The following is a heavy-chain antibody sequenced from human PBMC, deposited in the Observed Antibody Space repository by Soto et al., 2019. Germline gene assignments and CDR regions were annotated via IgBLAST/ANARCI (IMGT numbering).Heavy chain of an antibody. Sequence: EVQLVESGGGLVQPGGSLRLSCSGSGFTFTNHAINWVRQSPGRGLEFVGVISTDGSLTYYADSVKGRFTFSRDNSQNTVWLQMNSLRAEDTAVYHCLREEYNHGKGVFDYWGQGTLVFVSS. CDR3: LREEYNHGKGVFDY. CDR2: ISTDGSLT. J-gene: IGHJ4*02. D-gene: IGHD1-1*01. V-gene: IGHV3-64D*08. CDR1: GFTFTNHA.